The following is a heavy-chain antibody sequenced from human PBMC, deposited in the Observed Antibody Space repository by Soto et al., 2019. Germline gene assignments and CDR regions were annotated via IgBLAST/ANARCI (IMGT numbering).Heavy chain of an antibody. D-gene: IGHD4-4*01. CDR3: ARDNRNRMTTVTFAAFDI. CDR2: IYYSGST. V-gene: IGHV4-31*03. J-gene: IGHJ3*02. CDR1: GGSISSGGYY. Sequence: QMQLQESGPGLVKPSQTLSLTCTVSGGSISSGGYYWSWIRQHPGKGLEWIGYIYYSGSTYYNPSLKSRVTISVDTSKNQFSLKLSSVTAADTAVYYCARDNRNRMTTVTFAAFDIWGQGTMVTVSS.